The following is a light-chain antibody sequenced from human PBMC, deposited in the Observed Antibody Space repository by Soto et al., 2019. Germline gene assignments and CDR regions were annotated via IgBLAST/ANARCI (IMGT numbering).Light chain of an antibody. J-gene: IGLJ2*01. CDR3: QSYDSTLSGSRVV. CDR1: SSNIGAGYD. CDR2: GDN. Sequence: QSVLTQPPSVSEAPGQRVTISCSGSSSNIGAGYDVHWYEQLPGKAPKLLISGDNNRPSGVPDRFSASKSGTSASLTITGLQDEDEADYYCQSYDSTLSGSRVVFGGGTKLTVL. V-gene: IGLV1-40*01.